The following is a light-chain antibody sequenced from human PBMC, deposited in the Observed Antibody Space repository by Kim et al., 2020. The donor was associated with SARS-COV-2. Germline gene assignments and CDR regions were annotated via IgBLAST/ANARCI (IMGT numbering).Light chain of an antibody. J-gene: IGKJ2*01. CDR2: AAS. CDR3: QQSYRTPYS. CDR1: QSIGRY. V-gene: IGKV1-39*01. Sequence: DTQMTQAPSSLSASVGDRVTITCRASQSIGRYLNWYQQKPGKAPMLLIYAASSLQGGVPSRFSGSRSGTDFTLTIISLQPEDFATYYCQQSYRTPYSFGQGTKLEI.